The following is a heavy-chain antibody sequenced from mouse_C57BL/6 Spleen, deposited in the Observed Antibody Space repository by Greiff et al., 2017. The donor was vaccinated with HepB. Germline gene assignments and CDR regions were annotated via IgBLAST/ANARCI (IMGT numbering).Heavy chain of an antibody. Sequence: VQLKQSGPELVKPGASVKISCKASGYTFTDYYMNWVKQSHGKSLEWIGDINPNNGGTSYNQKFKGKATLTVDKSSSTAYIELRSLTSEDSAVYYCVRPLYYYGSSSYAMDYWGQGTSVTVSS. CDR3: VRPLYYYGSSSYAMDY. J-gene: IGHJ4*01. V-gene: IGHV1-26*01. CDR1: GYTFTDYY. CDR2: INPNNGGT. D-gene: IGHD1-1*01.